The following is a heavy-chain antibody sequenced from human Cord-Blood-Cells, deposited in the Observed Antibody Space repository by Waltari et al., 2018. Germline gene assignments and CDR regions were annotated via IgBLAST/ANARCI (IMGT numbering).Heavy chain of an antibody. CDR3: ARRGYCSGGSCYGLYYFDY. CDR2: IYYSGST. Sequence: QLQLQESGPGLVKPSETLSLTCTVSGGSISSSSYYWGWIRQPPGKGLEWIGSIYYSGSTYYNPSLKSRVTISVATSKNQFSLKLSSVTAADTAVYYCARRGYCSGGSCYGLYYFDYWGQGTLVTVSS. CDR1: GGSISSSSYY. J-gene: IGHJ4*02. D-gene: IGHD2-15*01. V-gene: IGHV4-39*01.